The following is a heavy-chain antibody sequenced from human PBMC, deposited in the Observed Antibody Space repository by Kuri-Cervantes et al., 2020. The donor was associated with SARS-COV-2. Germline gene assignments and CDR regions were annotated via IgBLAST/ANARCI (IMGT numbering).Heavy chain of an antibody. D-gene: IGHD7-27*01. CDR2: IYPGDSDT. J-gene: IGHJ2*01. Sequence: GESLKISCKGSGYSFTSYWIGWVRQVPGKGLEWMGIIYPGDSDTRYSPSFQGQVTISADKSISTAYLQWSSLKASDTAMYYCARPELGNSRGWYFDLWGRGTLVTVSS. CDR1: GYSFTSYW. V-gene: IGHV5-51*01. CDR3: ARPELGNSRGWYFDL.